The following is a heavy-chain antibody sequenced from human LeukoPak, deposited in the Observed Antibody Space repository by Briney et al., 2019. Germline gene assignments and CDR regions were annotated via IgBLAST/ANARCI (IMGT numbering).Heavy chain of an antibody. V-gene: IGHV3-7*05. CDR3: ARTLRLKTPRAFDI. Sequence: GGSLRLSCVVSGYTFSSYWMSWVRQAPGKGLEWVANIHEDGGEKYCVDSVKGRFTLSRDNAKNSLYLQMNSLRAEDTAVYYCARTLRLKTPRAFDIWGQGTMVTVSS. D-gene: IGHD6-25*01. J-gene: IGHJ3*02. CDR1: GYTFSSYW. CDR2: IHEDGGEK.